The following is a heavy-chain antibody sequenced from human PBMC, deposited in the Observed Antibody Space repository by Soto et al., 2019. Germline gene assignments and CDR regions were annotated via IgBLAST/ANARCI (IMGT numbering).Heavy chain of an antibody. J-gene: IGHJ4*02. Sequence: QITLKESGPTLVKPTQTLTLTCTFSGFSLSTSGVGVGWIRQPPGKALEWRALIYWDDDKRYSPSLKSRLTNTKDTSKNQVVLTMTNMDPVDTATYYCAHRQAHDYGDYASFDYWGQGTLVTVSS. CDR3: AHRQAHDYGDYASFDY. D-gene: IGHD4-17*01. CDR1: GFSLSTSGVG. CDR2: IYWDDDK. V-gene: IGHV2-5*02.